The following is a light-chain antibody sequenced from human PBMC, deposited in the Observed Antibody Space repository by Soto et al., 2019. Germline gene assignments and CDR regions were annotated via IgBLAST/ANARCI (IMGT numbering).Light chain of an antibody. CDR3: QQRSIWPLT. CDR2: DAS. J-gene: IGKJ4*01. V-gene: IGKV3-11*01. Sequence: EIVLTQSPATLSLSPGERATLSCRASQSVSSYLAWYQQKPGQAPRLLIYDASNRATGIPARFSGSRSGTDFTLTSSSLEPEDFAVYYCQQRSIWPLTFGGGTKVEIK. CDR1: QSVSSY.